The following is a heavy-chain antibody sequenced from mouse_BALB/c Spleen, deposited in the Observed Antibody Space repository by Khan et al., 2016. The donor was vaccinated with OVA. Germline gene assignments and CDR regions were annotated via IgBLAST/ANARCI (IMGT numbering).Heavy chain of an antibody. D-gene: IGHD1-1*01. J-gene: IGHJ4*01. CDR1: GYTFTSYS. V-gene: IGHV1-4*01. CDR2: IYPSNAYT. CDR3: ARDLHWYGSSGALDY. Sequence: QVQLKQSGAELARPGASVKMSCKASGYTFTSYSMHWIKQRPGQGLEWIGNIYPSNAYTNYNQKFKDKATLTADKSSSTAYMQLSSLTSEDSAVYYCARDLHWYGSSGALDYWGQGTSVTVSA.